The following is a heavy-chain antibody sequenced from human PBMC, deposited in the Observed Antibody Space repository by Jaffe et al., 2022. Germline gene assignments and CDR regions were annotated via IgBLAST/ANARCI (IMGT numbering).Heavy chain of an antibody. V-gene: IGHV4-38-2*02. J-gene: IGHJ5*02. CDR3: ARDAYYYDTPPA. Sequence: QVQLQESGPGLVKPSETLSLTCAVSGYSISSGYYWGWIRQPPGKGLEWIGSIYHSGSTYYNPSLKSRVTISVDTSKNQFSLKLSSVTAADTAVYYCARDAYYYDTPPAWGQGTLVTVSS. CDR2: IYHSGST. D-gene: IGHD3-22*01. CDR1: GYSISSGYY.